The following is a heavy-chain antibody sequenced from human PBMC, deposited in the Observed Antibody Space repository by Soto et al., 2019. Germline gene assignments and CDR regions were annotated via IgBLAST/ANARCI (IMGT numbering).Heavy chain of an antibody. CDR3: AISYPPGNCTNGVCENEWFDP. Sequence: QVQLVQSGAEVKKPGSSVKVSCKASGGTFSSYAISWVRQAPGQGLEWMGGIIPIFGTANYAQKFQGRVTITADESTSTASMERSSLRSEDTAVYYCAISYPPGNCTNGVCENEWFDPWGQGTLVTVSS. CDR1: GGTFSSYA. J-gene: IGHJ5*02. CDR2: IIPIFGTA. D-gene: IGHD2-8*01. V-gene: IGHV1-69*01.